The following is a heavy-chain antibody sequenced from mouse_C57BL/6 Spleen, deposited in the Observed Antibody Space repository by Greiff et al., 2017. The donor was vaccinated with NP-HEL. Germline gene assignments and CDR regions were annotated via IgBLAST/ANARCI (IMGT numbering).Heavy chain of an antibody. J-gene: IGHJ2*01. V-gene: IGHV7-3*01. CDR2: IRNKANGYTT. CDR3: ARAGVTFPCYFDD. Sequence: DVKLVESGGGLVQPGGSLSLSCAASGFTFTHYYMSWVRQPPGKALEWLGFIRNKANGYTTEYSAYVKGRFTFSRDNSQSILYLQMNGLRTEDSATYDCARAGVTFPCYFDDWGKGTTLTVSS. D-gene: IGHD2-3*01. CDR1: GFTFTHYY.